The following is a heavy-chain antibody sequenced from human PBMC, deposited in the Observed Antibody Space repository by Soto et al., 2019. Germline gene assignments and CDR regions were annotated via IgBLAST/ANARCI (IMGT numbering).Heavy chain of an antibody. D-gene: IGHD6-19*01. CDR3: ALTRRSSLLEVAGPGFEY. V-gene: IGHV3-30*03. CDR1: GFNFGVFG. J-gene: IGHJ4*02. Sequence: GGSLRLSCAASGFNFGVFGMHWVRQAPGKGLEWLSVLSSEGSEEYYADSVRGRFTISRDNSKNTLFLQMDSLRVDDTGVYYCALTRRSSLLEVAGPGFEYWGQGTLVTVSS. CDR2: LSSEGSEE.